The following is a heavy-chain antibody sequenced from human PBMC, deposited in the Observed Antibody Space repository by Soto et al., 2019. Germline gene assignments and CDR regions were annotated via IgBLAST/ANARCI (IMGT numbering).Heavy chain of an antibody. J-gene: IGHJ5*02. D-gene: IGHD3-3*01. CDR3: AGVITIFGVFVSIADNWFDP. V-gene: IGHV4-39*01. CDR1: GGSISSNNYH. Sequence: SETLSLTCTVSGGSISSNNYHWGWIRQPPGKGLEWIGSIHYSGSTYFNPSLKSRVTISVDTSTNQFSLKLSSVTAADTAVYYCAGVITIFGVFVSIADNWFDPWGQGTLVTVSS. CDR2: IHYSGST.